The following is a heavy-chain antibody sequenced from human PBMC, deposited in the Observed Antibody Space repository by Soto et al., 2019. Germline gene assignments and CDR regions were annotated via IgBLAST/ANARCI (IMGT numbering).Heavy chain of an antibody. V-gene: IGHV4-59*01. Sequence: SETLCVRCSVAGGSISSYYWSWIRQPPGKGLEWIGYIYYSGSTNYNPSLKSRVTISVDTSKNQFSLKLSSVTAADTAVYYCARGAAMGVYYYYYMDVWGKGTTVTVSS. CDR3: ARGAAMGVYYYYYMDV. D-gene: IGHD2-2*01. CDR2: IYYSGST. CDR1: GGSISSYY. J-gene: IGHJ6*03.